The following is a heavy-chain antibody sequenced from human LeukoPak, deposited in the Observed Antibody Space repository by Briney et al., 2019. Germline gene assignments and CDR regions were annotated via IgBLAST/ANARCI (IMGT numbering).Heavy chain of an antibody. CDR3: ARAVAGSTMITYYYYYMDV. D-gene: IGHD6-19*01. J-gene: IGHJ6*03. CDR2: IYHSGST. V-gene: IGHV4-38-2*02. CDR1: GYSISSGYY. Sequence: SETLSLTCTVSGYSISSGYYWGWIRQPPGKGLEWIGSIYHSGSTYYNPSLKSRVTISVDTSKNQFSLKLSSVTAADTAVYYCARAVAGSTMITYYYYYMDVWGKGTTATVSS.